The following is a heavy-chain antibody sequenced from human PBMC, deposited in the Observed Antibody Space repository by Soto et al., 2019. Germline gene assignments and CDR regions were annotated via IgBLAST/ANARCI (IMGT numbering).Heavy chain of an antibody. CDR1: GGSISSSSYY. Sequence: SETLSLTCTVSGGSISSSSYYWGWIRQPPGKGLEWIGSIYYSGSTYYNPSLKSRVTISVDTSKNQFSLKLSSVTAADTAVYYCARHGRSYPDAFDIWGQGTMVTVSS. CDR2: IYYSGST. V-gene: IGHV4-39*01. J-gene: IGHJ3*02. CDR3: ARHGRSYPDAFDI. D-gene: IGHD5-18*01.